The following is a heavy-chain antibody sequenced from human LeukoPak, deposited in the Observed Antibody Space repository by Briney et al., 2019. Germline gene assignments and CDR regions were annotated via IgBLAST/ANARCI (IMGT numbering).Heavy chain of an antibody. CDR2: IYYSGST. J-gene: IGHJ6*02. Sequence: SETLSLTCAVSGGSISSGGYSWSWIRQPPGKGLEWIGYIYYSGSTYYNPSLKSRVTISVDTSKNQFSLKLSSVTAADTAVYYCARRDRRNYYYYYGMDVWGQGTTVTVSS. CDR3: ARRDRRNYYYYYGMDV. V-gene: IGHV4-30-2*03. CDR1: GGSISSGGYS.